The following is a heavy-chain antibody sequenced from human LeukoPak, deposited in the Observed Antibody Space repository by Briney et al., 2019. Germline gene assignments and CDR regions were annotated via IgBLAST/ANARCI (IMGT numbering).Heavy chain of an antibody. CDR2: IYYSGST. CDR1: GGSISSSSYY. V-gene: IGHV4-39*01. J-gene: IGHJ4*02. Sequence: PSGTVSLTCTVSGGSISSSSYYWGWIRQPPGKGLEWIGSIYYSGSTSYNPSLKSRVTISVDTSKNQFSLKLSSVTAADTAVYYCARLFWGGYGAFDYWGQGTLVTVSS. CDR3: ARLFWGGYGAFDY. D-gene: IGHD3-16*01.